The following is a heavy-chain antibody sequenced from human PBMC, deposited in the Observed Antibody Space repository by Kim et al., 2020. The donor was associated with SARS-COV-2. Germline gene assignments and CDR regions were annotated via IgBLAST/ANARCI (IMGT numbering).Heavy chain of an antibody. J-gene: IGHJ4*02. CDR2: INTDGSVT. V-gene: IGHV3-74*01. D-gene: IGHD2-2*01. CDR3: ARGGSDYARPPDY. Sequence: GGSLRLSCAASGFTFNRHWMHWVRQAPGKGLMWISRINTDGSVTDYVDPVKGRFTISRDNAKNTLFLQMHSLRVEDTAVYYCARGGSDYARPPDYGGQGT. CDR1: GFTFNRHW.